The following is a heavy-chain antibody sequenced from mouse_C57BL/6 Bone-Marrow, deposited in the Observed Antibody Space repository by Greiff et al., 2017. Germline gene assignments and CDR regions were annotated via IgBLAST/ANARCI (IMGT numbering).Heavy chain of an antibody. CDR3: ARGDYYGSPWFAY. J-gene: IGHJ3*01. Sequence: QVQLQQPGAELVKPGDSVKLSCKASGYTFTSYWMHWVKQRPGQGLEWIGMIHPNSGSTNYNEKFKSKATLTVDKSSSTAYMQLSSLTSEDSAVYYCARGDYYGSPWFAYWGQGTLVTVSA. CDR2: IHPNSGST. D-gene: IGHD1-1*01. CDR1: GYTFTSYW. V-gene: IGHV1-64*01.